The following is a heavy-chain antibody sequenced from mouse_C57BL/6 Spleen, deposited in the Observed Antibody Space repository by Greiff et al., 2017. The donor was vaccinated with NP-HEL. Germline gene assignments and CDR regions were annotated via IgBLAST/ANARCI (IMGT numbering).Heavy chain of an antibody. V-gene: IGHV1-55*01. CDR2: IYPGSGST. D-gene: IGHD2-3*01. Sequence: QVQLQQPGAELVKPGASVKMSCKASGYTFTSYWITWVKQRPGQGLEWIGDIYPGSGSTNYNEKFKSKATLTVDTSSSKAYMQLSSLTSEDSAVYYCARSEGYSAWFAYWGQGTLVTVSA. CDR3: ARSEGYSAWFAY. J-gene: IGHJ3*01. CDR1: GYTFTSYW.